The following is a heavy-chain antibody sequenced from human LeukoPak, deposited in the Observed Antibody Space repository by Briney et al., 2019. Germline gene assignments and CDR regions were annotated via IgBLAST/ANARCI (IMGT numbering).Heavy chain of an antibody. V-gene: IGHV3-9*01. CDR2: ISWNSGSI. J-gene: IGHJ4*02. Sequence: QAGGSLRLSCAASGFTFDDYAMHWVRQAPGKGLEWVSGISWNSGSIGYADSVKGRFTISRDNSKNTLYLQMNSLRAEDTAVYYCAKDRTFGELSPDYWGQGTLVTVSS. CDR3: AKDRTFGELSPDY. CDR1: GFTFDDYA. D-gene: IGHD3-10*01.